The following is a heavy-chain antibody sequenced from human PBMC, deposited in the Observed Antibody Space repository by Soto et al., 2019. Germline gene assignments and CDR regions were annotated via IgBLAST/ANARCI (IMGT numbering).Heavy chain of an antibody. CDR3: ARQAVPSTMDYYYYGMDV. J-gene: IGHJ6*02. CDR2: IYYSGST. D-gene: IGHD5-12*01. CDR1: GGSISSSSYY. V-gene: IGHV4-39*01. Sequence: SETLSLTCTVSGGSISSSSYYWGWIRQPPGEGLEWIGSIYYSGSTYYNPSLKSRVTISVDTSKNQFSLKLSSVTAADTAVYYCARQAVPSTMDYYYYGMDVWGQGTTVTVSS.